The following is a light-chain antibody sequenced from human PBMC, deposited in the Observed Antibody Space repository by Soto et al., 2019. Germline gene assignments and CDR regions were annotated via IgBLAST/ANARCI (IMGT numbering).Light chain of an antibody. V-gene: IGKV3-11*01. J-gene: IGKJ4*01. Sequence: EIVLTQSPATLSLSPGEGANLSCRASQSVSSYLAWYQQKPGQAPRLLIYDASNRATGIPARFSGSGSGTDFTPTVSSLEPEDFAVYYCQQRSNWPLTFGGGTKVEIK. CDR2: DAS. CDR3: QQRSNWPLT. CDR1: QSVSSY.